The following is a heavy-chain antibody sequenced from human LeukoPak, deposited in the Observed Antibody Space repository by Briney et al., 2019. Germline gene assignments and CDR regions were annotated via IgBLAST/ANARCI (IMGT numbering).Heavy chain of an antibody. CDR2: IKQDGSEK. V-gene: IGHV3-7*01. Sequence: PGGSLRLSCAASGFTFSSYWMNWVRQAPGKGLEWVANIKQDGSEKYYVDSVKGRFTISRDNAKNSLSLQMNSLRAEDSAVYFCAREGFRSHSGYYYYDMDVWGQGTTVTVSS. J-gene: IGHJ6*02. CDR1: GFTFSSYW. CDR3: AREGFRSHSGYYYYDMDV. D-gene: IGHD6-25*01.